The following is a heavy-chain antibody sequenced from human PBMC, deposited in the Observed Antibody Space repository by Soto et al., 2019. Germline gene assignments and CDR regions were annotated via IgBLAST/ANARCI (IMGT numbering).Heavy chain of an antibody. CDR1: GFTFSSYA. CDR3: ARPLWRNDYNWGYFDL. CDR2: ISYDGSNK. Sequence: QVQLVESGGGVVQPGRSLRLSCAASGFTFSSYAMHWVRQAPGKGLEWVAVISYDGSNKYYADSVKGRFTISRDNSKNXLYLQMNSLRAEDTAVYYGARPLWRNDYNWGYFDLWGRGTLVTVSS. J-gene: IGHJ2*01. V-gene: IGHV3-30-3*01. D-gene: IGHD4-4*01.